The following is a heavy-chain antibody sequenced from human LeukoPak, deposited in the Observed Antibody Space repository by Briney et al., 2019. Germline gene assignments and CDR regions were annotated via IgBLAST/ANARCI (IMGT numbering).Heavy chain of an antibody. CDR1: GFTFSSYE. D-gene: IGHD7-27*01. J-gene: IGHJ3*02. Sequence: GGSLRLSCAASGFTFSSYEMNWVRQAPGRGLEWVSYISSSGSTIYYADSVKGRFTISRDNAKNSLYLQMNSLRAEDTAVYYCAKQANWGWGSAFDIWGHGTMVTVSS. V-gene: IGHV3-48*03. CDR2: ISSSGSTI. CDR3: AKQANWGWGSAFDI.